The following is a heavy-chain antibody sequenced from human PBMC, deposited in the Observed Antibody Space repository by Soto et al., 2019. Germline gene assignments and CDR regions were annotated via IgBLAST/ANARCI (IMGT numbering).Heavy chain of an antibody. CDR1: GFTFSSYS. CDR2: ISSSSSYI. CDR3: ARGVVVAHGAFDI. J-gene: IGHJ3*02. V-gene: IGHV3-21*01. D-gene: IGHD2-15*01. Sequence: GGSLRLSCAASGFTFSSYSMNWVRQAPGKGLEWVSSISSSSSYIYYADSVKGRFTISRDNAKNSLYLQMNSLRAEDTAVYYCARGVVVAHGAFDIWGQGTMVTVSS.